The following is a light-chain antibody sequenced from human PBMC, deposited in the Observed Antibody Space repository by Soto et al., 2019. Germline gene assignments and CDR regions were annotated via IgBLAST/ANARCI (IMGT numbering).Light chain of an antibody. V-gene: IGKV3-20*01. CDR3: QQYGSSLLT. CDR2: GAS. CDR1: QSVSISY. J-gene: IGKJ4*01. Sequence: EIVLTQSPGTLSLSPGERATLSCRASQSVSISYLALYQQKPGQAPRLLIYGASSRATGIPDRFSGSGSGTDFTLTISRLEPEDFAVYYCQQYGSSLLTFGGGTK.